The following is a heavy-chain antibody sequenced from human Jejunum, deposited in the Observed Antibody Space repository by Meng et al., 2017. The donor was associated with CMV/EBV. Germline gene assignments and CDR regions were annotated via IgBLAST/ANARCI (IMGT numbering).Heavy chain of an antibody. Sequence: VSGVSISAYYWSWIRQSPGKGLEYIGYVYYSGTTNYHPSLKSRVTISIDTSKNHFSLKLTSVTAADTAIYYCARDLGTGLVDYWGQGTLVTVSS. CDR3: ARDLGTGLVDY. CDR2: VYYSGTT. CDR1: GVSISAYY. D-gene: IGHD1-1*01. J-gene: IGHJ4*02. V-gene: IGHV4-59*01.